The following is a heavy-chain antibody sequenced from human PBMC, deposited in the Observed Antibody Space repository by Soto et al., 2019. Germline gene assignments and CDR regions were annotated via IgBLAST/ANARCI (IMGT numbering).Heavy chain of an antibody. CDR3: ARAHYGDFGYGMDV. CDR2: IYDSGFT. J-gene: IGHJ6*02. Sequence: QLQLQESGSGLVKPSQTLSLTCAVSGGSISSGGYSWSWIRQPPGKGLEWIGYIYDSGFTYYNPSIKSRVTISVDRSKNQFSRKLSSVTAADTAVYYCARAHYGDFGYGMDVWGQGTTVTVSS. D-gene: IGHD4-17*01. CDR1: GGSISSGGYS. V-gene: IGHV4-30-2*01.